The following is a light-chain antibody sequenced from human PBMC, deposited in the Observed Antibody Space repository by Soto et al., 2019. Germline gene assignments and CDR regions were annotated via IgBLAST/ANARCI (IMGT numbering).Light chain of an antibody. CDR3: QQYDSGWT. CDR1: QSISGTF. CDR2: GAS. Sequence: EIVLTQSPGTLSLSPGERATLSCRASQSISGTFLAWYQHKPGQAPRVLIYGASRRATGIPDRFSGRGSGTDFTLTISRLEPEDFALYYCQQYDSGWTFGQGTKVE. J-gene: IGKJ1*01. V-gene: IGKV3-20*01.